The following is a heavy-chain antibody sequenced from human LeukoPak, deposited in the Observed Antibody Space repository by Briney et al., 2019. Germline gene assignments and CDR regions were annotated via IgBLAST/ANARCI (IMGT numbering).Heavy chain of an antibody. D-gene: IGHD3-22*01. CDR3: ARHVYDSSGPPWVSDY. J-gene: IGHJ4*02. Sequence: SETLSLTCPVSGGSISSSSYYWGWIRQPPGKGLEWIGSIYYSGSTYYNPSLKSRVTISVDTSKNQFSLKLSSVTAADTAVYYCARHVYDSSGPPWVSDYWGQGTLVTVSS. CDR1: GGSISSSSYY. CDR2: IYYSGST. V-gene: IGHV4-39*01.